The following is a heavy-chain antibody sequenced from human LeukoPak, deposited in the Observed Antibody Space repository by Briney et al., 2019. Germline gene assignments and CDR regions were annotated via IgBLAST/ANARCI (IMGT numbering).Heavy chain of an antibody. V-gene: IGHV2-70*01. CDR3: ARIQYSSGWYPFDY. CDR1: GFSLSTSGMC. Sequence: SGPALVKPTQTLTLTCTFSGFSLSTSGMCVSWIRQPPGKALEWLALIDWDDDKYYSTSLKTRLTISKDTSKNQVVLTMTNMDPVDTATYYCARIQYSSGWYPFDYWGQGTLVTVSS. J-gene: IGHJ4*02. CDR2: IDWDDDK. D-gene: IGHD6-19*01.